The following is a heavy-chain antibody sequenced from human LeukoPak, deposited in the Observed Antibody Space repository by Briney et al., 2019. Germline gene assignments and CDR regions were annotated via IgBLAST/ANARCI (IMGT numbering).Heavy chain of an antibody. D-gene: IGHD2-2*01. CDR2: IYSGGST. J-gene: IGHJ6*03. Sequence: GGSLRLSCAASGFTVSSNYMSWVRQAPGKGLEWVSVIYSGGSTYYADSVKGRFTISRDNSKNTLYLQMNSLRAEDTAVYYCARAHCSSTSCYEPYYMDVWGKGTTVTVSS. CDR3: ARAHCSSTSCYEPYYMDV. V-gene: IGHV3-53*01. CDR1: GFTVSSNY.